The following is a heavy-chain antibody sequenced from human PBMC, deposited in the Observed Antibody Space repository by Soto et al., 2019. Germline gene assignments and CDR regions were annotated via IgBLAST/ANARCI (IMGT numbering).Heavy chain of an antibody. CDR1: GYTFTSYY. CDR3: ARDLGIVGATTSFGY. V-gene: IGHV1-46*01. D-gene: IGHD1-26*01. J-gene: IGHJ4*02. Sequence: GASVKVSCKASGYTFTSYYMHWVRQAPGQGLEWMGIINPSGGSTSYAQKFQGRVTMTRDTSTSTVYMELSSLRSEDTAVYYCARDLGIVGATTSFGYWGQGTLVTVSS. CDR2: INPSGGST.